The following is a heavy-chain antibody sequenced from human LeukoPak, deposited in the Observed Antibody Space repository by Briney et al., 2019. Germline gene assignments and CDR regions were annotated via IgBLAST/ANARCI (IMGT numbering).Heavy chain of an antibody. CDR1: GFSFSNFW. Sequence: PGGSLRLSCTASGFSFSNFWMHWVRQAPGKGLVWVSRIKSDGSGTNYADSVKGGFTTSRDTANNTLYLQMNSLKAEDTAVYDCARRNTAMITGFDYWGRGTLVTVSS. D-gene: IGHD5-18*01. CDR3: ARRNTAMITGFDY. CDR2: IKSDGSGT. J-gene: IGHJ4*02. V-gene: IGHV3-74*01.